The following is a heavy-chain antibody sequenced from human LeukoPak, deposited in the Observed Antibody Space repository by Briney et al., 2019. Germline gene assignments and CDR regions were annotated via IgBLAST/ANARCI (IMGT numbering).Heavy chain of an antibody. Sequence: ASVKVSCKASGYTFTSYDINWVRQATGQGLEWMGWMNPNSGNTGYAQKFQGRVTMTRNTSISTAYMELSSLRSEDTAVYYCARSTPREDYGGNSGDYGMDVWGQGTTVTVSS. V-gene: IGHV1-8*01. CDR1: GYTFTSYD. J-gene: IGHJ6*02. CDR2: MNPNSGNT. CDR3: ARSTPREDYGGNSGDYGMDV. D-gene: IGHD4-23*01.